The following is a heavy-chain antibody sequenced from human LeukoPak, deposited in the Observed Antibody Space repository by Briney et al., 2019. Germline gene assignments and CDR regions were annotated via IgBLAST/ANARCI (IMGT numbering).Heavy chain of an antibody. V-gene: IGHV4-39*07. CDR3: ATPPGGYCSSTSCSDV. CDR1: GGSISSSSYY. CDR2: IYYSGST. Sequence: SETLSLTCTVSGGSISSSSYYWGWIRQPPGKGLEWIGSIYYSGSTYYNPSLKSRVTISVDTSKNQFSLKLSSVTAADTAVYYCATPPGGYCSSTSCSDVWGQGTTVTVSS. D-gene: IGHD2-2*01. J-gene: IGHJ6*02.